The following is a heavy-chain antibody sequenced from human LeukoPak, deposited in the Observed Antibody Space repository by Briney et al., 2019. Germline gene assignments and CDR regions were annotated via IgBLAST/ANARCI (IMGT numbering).Heavy chain of an antibody. D-gene: IGHD1-7*01. J-gene: IGHJ5*02. CDR1: GYTFSGYA. Sequence: ASVKVSCKASGYTFSGYAMNWVRQAPGQGLEWMGWINTNTGNPTYAQGFTGRFVFSLDTSVTTAYLQISSLKAEDTAVYYCARDRSDSWNYTDGWFDPWGQGTLVTVS. CDR3: ARDRSDSWNYTDGWFDP. CDR2: INTNTGNP. V-gene: IGHV7-4-1*02.